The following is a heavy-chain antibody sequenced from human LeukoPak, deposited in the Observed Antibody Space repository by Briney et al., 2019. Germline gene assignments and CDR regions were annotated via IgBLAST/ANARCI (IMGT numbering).Heavy chain of an antibody. D-gene: IGHD2-2*01. Sequence: SETLSLTCTVSGGSISSSSSYWGWIRQPPGKGLEWIGSIYYGGRTYYNPSLKSRVTISVDTSKNQFSLKLNSVTAADTAVYYCARLGLGYCSSTSCYDPDYWGQGTLVTVSS. CDR3: ARLGLGYCSSTSCYDPDY. V-gene: IGHV4-39*01. CDR1: GGSISSSSSY. J-gene: IGHJ4*02. CDR2: IYYGGRT.